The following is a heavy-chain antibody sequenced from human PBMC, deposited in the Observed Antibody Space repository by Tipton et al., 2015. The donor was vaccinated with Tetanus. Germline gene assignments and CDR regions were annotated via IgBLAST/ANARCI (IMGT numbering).Heavy chain of an antibody. Sequence: SLRLSCAASGFIFSSYGIHWVRQAPGKGLEWVAVSWYDGTDKYYADSVKGRFTISRDNSKNTLYLQMNSIRAEDTAVYYCAREADCSGGSCFSGGFDNWGQGTQVTVSS. CDR2: SWYDGTDK. D-gene: IGHD2-15*01. J-gene: IGHJ4*02. V-gene: IGHV3-33*01. CDR1: GFIFSSYG. CDR3: AREADCSGGSCFSGGFDN.